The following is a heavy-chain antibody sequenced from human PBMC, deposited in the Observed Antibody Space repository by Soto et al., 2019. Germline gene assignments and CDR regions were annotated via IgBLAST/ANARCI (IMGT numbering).Heavy chain of an antibody. V-gene: IGHV4-30-4*01. CDR1: GGSISSGDYY. CDR3: AREQRLSRVMGIDY. Sequence: TLSLNCTVSGGSISSGDYYWSWIRQPPGKGLEWIGYIYYSGSTYYNPSLKSRVTISVDTSKNQFSLKLSPVTAADTAVYYCAREQRLSRVMGIDYWGQGTLVTVST. D-gene: IGHD3-16*01. J-gene: IGHJ4*02. CDR2: IYYSGST.